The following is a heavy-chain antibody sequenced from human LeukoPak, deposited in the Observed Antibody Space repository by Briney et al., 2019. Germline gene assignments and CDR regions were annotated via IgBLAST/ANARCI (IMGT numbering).Heavy chain of an antibody. D-gene: IGHD6-19*01. J-gene: IGHJ4*02. CDR1: GDSVSSNSAA. CDR3: ARDAVAGRATPYYFDY. V-gene: IGHV6-1*01. Sequence: SQTLSLTCAISGDSVSSNSAAWNWIRQSPSRGLEWLGRTYYRFKWYNDYAVSVKSRITINPDTSKNQFSLQLNSVTPEDTAVYYCARDAVAGRATPYYFDYWGQGTLVTVSS. CDR2: TYYRFKWYN.